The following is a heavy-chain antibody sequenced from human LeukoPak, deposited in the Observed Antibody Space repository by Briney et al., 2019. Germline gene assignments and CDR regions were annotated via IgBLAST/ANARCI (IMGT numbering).Heavy chain of an antibody. D-gene: IGHD1-14*01. Sequence: GGSLRLSCAASGFTFSSYVMHWVRQAPGKGLEWVAIISYDGSNEYYADSVKGRFTISRDSSKNTLYLQMNSLRAEDTAVYYCAKDLGITYWGQGTLVTVSS. V-gene: IGHV3-30*04. CDR2: ISYDGSNE. CDR3: AKDLGITY. J-gene: IGHJ4*02. CDR1: GFTFSSYV.